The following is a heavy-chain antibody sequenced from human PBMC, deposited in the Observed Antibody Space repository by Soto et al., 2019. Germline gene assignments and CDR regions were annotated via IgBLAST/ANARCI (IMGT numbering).Heavy chain of an antibody. J-gene: IGHJ6*02. Sequence: QVPLVQSGAEVKKPGASVKVSCKASGYTFTSYGISWVRQAPGQGLEWMGWISAYNGNTNYAQKLQGRVTMTTDTSTSTAYMELRSLRSDHTAVYYCAREGRAMVRGGGDYYYYGMDVWGQGTTVTVSS. CDR2: ISAYNGNT. V-gene: IGHV1-18*01. D-gene: IGHD3-10*01. CDR1: GYTFTSYG. CDR3: AREGRAMVRGGGDYYYYGMDV.